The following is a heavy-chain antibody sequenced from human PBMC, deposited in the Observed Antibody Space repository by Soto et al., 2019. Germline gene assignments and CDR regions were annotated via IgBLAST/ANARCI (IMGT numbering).Heavy chain of an antibody. CDR3: ARVELRRLRPEYYFDGMDV. V-gene: IGHV3-33*01. D-gene: IGHD1-26*01. CDR2: SWFDETNR. Sequence: QVQLVESGGGVVQPGRSLRLSCAASGFIFRGYAMNWVRQAPGKGLEWVAVSWFDETNRYYADSVKGRFTISRDNSNNTLHLQMNSLRAEDTAVYNCARVELRRLRPEYYFDGMDVWGQGTTVTVSS. J-gene: IGHJ6*01. CDR1: GFIFRGYA.